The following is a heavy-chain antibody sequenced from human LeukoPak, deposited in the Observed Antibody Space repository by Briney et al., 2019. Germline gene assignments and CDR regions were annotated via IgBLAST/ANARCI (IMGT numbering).Heavy chain of an antibody. J-gene: IGHJ3*02. CDR3: ARAYGSGSYFAFDI. D-gene: IGHD3-10*01. CDR1: GYTFTGYY. Sequence: ASVKVSCKASGYTFTGYYMHWVRQAPGQGLEWMGRINPNSGGTNSAQKFQGRVTMTRDTSITTAYMELSSLRSDDTAVYYCARAYGSGSYFAFDIWGLGTMVTVSS. CDR2: INPNSGGT. V-gene: IGHV1-2*06.